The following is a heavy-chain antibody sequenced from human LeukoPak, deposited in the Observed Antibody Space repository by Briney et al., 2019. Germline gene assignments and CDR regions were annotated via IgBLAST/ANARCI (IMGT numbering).Heavy chain of an antibody. D-gene: IGHD2-21*02. CDR3: AMEACVADCCLFDL. CDR1: RFTYRAFI. V-gene: IGHV3-21*01. Sequence: GGSLSLPRAASRFTYRAFITWVRPAPGKGLEWVSSITSGSSYIYYSDSVKGRFTISRDNAKSTLFLQMNSLRAEDTAVYYCAMEACVADCCLFDLWGQGTLVTVSS. J-gene: IGHJ4*02. CDR2: ITSGSSYI.